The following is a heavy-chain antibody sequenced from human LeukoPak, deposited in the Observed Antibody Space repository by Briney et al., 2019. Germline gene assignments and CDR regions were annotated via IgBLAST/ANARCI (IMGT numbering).Heavy chain of an antibody. CDR3: ARRRAEGGSNGHYNWFDP. CDR1: GGSISSYY. D-gene: IGHD6-13*01. CDR2: MSYSGST. J-gene: IGHJ5*02. V-gene: IGHV4-59*08. Sequence: SETLSLTCIVSGGSISSYYWSWIRQPPGKGLEWIGSMSYSGSTNYNPSLKSRVTMSVDTTKNQFSLRLNSVTAADTAVYYCARRRAEGGSNGHYNWFDPWGQGTLVTVSS.